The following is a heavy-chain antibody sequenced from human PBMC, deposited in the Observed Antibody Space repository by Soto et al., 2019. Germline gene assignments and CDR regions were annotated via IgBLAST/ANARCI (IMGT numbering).Heavy chain of an antibody. CDR1: GGSFSGHY. CDR3: ARGISMIVEVQRDAPDKYYFDS. V-gene: IGHV4-34*01. Sequence: QVQLQQWGAGLLKPSETLSLTCAVYGGSFSGHYWSWIRQPPGKGLEWIGEINYSANTNSNPSLKSRVTISVDTSKNHFSLKLNSVTAADTAVYYCARGISMIVEVQRDAPDKYYFDSWGQGTLVTVSS. J-gene: IGHJ4*02. D-gene: IGHD3-22*01. CDR2: INYSANT.